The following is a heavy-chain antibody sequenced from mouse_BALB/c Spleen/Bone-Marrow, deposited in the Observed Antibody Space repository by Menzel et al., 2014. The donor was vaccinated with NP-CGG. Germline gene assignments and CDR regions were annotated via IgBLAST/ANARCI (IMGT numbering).Heavy chain of an antibody. CDR1: GYTFTSYW. Sequence: VQLQESGTDLVRPGASVKLSCKASGYTFTSYWINWVKQRPGQGLEWIGNIYPSDSYTNYNQKFKDKATLTVDKSSSTAYMHLSSPTSEDPAVYYCTRDDGGFAYWGQGTLVTVSA. V-gene: IGHV1-69*02. D-gene: IGHD2-3*01. J-gene: IGHJ3*01. CDR3: TRDDGGFAY. CDR2: IYPSDSYT.